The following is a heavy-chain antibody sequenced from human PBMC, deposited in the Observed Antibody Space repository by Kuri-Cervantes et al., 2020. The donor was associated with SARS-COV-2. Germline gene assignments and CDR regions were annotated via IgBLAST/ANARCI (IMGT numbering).Heavy chain of an antibody. J-gene: IGHJ4*02. D-gene: IGHD3-3*01. CDR3: ARHGYYDFWSGYYNPLDY. CDR1: GGSFSGYY. V-gene: IGHV4-34*01. CDR2: VYDSGST. Sequence: SETLSLTCAVYGGSFSGYYWSWIRQPPGKGLEWIGSVYDSGSTYYNPSLKSRVTISVDTSKNQFSVKLTSVTAADTAVYYCARHGYYDFWSGYYNPLDYWGQGTLVTVSS.